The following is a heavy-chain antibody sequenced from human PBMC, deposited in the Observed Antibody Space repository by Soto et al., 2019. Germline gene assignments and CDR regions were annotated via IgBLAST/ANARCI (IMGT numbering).Heavy chain of an antibody. CDR2: ISYAGSNK. J-gene: IGHJ4*02. CDR1: GFTLSSSG. CDR3: AKDPGGYGYSDY. Sequence: GGSLRLSCAVSGFTLSSSGTHWVRQAPGKGLEWVAAISYAGSNKHYADSVKGRFTISRDNSKNTLYLQMNSLRTEDTAVYYCAKDPGGYGYSDYWGQGTLVTVSS. D-gene: IGHD4-17*01. V-gene: IGHV3-30*18.